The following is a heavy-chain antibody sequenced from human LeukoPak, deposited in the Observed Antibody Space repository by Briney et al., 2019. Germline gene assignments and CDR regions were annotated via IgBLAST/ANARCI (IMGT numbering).Heavy chain of an antibody. V-gene: IGHV4-34*01. Sequence: SETLSLTCAVYGGSFSGYYWSWIRRPPGKGLEWIGEINHSGSTNYNPSLKSRVTISVDTSKNQFSLKLSSVTAADTAVYYCARARRYSSSWYAHLGYFDYWGQGTLVTVSS. CDR3: ARARRYSSSWYAHLGYFDY. D-gene: IGHD6-13*01. J-gene: IGHJ4*02. CDR1: GGSFSGYY. CDR2: INHSGST.